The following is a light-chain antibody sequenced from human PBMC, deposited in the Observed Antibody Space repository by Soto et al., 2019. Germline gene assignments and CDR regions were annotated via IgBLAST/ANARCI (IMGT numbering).Light chain of an antibody. J-gene: IGLJ1*01. CDR3: SSYASSSPFV. CDR2: DVS. V-gene: IGLV2-14*01. Sequence: QSALTQPASVSGSPGQSITISCTGTSSDVGGYKYVSWYQQLPGKAPKLMIYDVSYRPSGVSDRFSGSKSGNTASLIISGPQAEDEADYYCSSYASSSPFVFGTGTKVTVL. CDR1: SSDVGGYKY.